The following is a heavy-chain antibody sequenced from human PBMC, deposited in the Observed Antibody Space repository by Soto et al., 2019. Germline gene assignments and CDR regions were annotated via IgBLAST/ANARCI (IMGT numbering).Heavy chain of an antibody. V-gene: IGHV1-2*04. D-gene: IGHD3-10*01. Sequence: GASVKVSCKASGYTFTGYYMHWVRQAPGQGLEWMGWINPNSGGTNYAQKFQGWVTMTRDTSISTAYMELSRLRSDDTAVYYCARSVGGSGSYYRRYYYYYMDVWGKGTTVTVSS. CDR1: GYTFTGYY. CDR2: INPNSGGT. J-gene: IGHJ6*03. CDR3: ARSVGGSGSYYRRYYYYYMDV.